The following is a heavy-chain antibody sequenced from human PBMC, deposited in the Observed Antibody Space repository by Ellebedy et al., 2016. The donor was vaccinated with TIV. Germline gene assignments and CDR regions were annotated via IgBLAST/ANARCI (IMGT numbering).Heavy chain of an antibody. V-gene: IGHV3-7*03. Sequence: GESLKISCAASGFTFSTYWMSWVRQAPGKGLEWVANIKQDGSERYYVNSVKGRFTISRDNAESSLYLQMNSLTAADTAVYFCARDLGKSSYSSSPLDYWGQGTLVTVSS. CDR2: IKQDGSER. J-gene: IGHJ4*02. D-gene: IGHD6-6*01. CDR3: ARDLGKSSYSSSPLDY. CDR1: GFTFSTYW.